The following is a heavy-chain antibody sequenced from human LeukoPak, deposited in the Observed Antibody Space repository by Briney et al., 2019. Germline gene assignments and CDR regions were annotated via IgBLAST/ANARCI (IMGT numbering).Heavy chain of an antibody. CDR3: ARGYYDSSGYNWFDR. CDR1: GFTFSSYG. J-gene: IGHJ5*02. V-gene: IGHV3-33*01. CDR2: IWYDGSNK. Sequence: GRSLRLSCAASGFTFSSYGMHWVRQAPGKGLEWVAVIWYDGSNKYYADSVKGRFTISRDNSKNTLYLQMNSLRAEDTAVYYCARGYYDSSGYNWFDRWGQGTLVTVSS. D-gene: IGHD3-22*01.